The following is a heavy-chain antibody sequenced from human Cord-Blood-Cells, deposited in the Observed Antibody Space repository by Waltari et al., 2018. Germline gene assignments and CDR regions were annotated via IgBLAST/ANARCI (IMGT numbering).Heavy chain of an antibody. J-gene: IGHJ3*02. CDR3: TTGSPLAVVVIAIHAFDI. CDR2: FKSKTDGGTT. V-gene: IGHV3-15*01. CDR1: GFTFSTAW. D-gene: IGHD2-21*01. Sequence: EVQLVESGGGLVRPGGSLSFPFAASGFTFSTAWMSWVRQAPGKGSEWVGRFKSKTDGGTTDYAAPVKGRFTISRDDSKTTLYLQMNSLKTEDTAVYYCTTGSPLAVVVIAIHAFDIWGQGTMVTVSS.